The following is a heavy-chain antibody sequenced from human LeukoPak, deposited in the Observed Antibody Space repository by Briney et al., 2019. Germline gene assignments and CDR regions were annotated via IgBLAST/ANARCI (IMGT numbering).Heavy chain of an antibody. CDR3: AKVAIFGVVIAHFDY. CDR1: GFTFDDYT. D-gene: IGHD3-3*01. CDR2: ISWDGGST. Sequence: GGSLRLSCAASGFTFDDYTMHWVRHAPGKGLEWVSLISWDGGSTYYADSVKGRFTISRDNSKNSLYPQMNSLRTEDTALYYCAKVAIFGVVIAHFDYWGQGTLVTVSS. V-gene: IGHV3-43*01. J-gene: IGHJ4*02.